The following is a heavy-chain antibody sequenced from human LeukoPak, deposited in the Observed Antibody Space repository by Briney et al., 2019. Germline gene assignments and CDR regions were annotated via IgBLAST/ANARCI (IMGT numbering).Heavy chain of an antibody. V-gene: IGHV1-18*01. CDR1: GYTFTTHG. J-gene: IGHJ2*01. CDR2: ISAHNGNT. Sequence: ASVKVSCKASGYTFTTHGIAWVRQAPGQGLEWMGWISAHNGNTNYAQSLQGRVTMTTDTSTNTAYMELRSLRSDDTDVYYCARDGYFDLWGRGTLVTVSS. CDR3: ARDGYFDL.